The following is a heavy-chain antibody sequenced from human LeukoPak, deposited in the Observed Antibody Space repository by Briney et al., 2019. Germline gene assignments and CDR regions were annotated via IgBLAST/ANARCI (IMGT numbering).Heavy chain of an antibody. J-gene: IGHJ4*02. CDR2: ISYDGNQI. D-gene: IGHD3-10*01. V-gene: IGHV3-30-3*01. CDR1: GFPFSSFA. Sequence: PGGSLRLSCAASGFPFSSFAMHWVRQAPDKGLEWMAMISYDGNQIYYGDSVKGRLTISRDNSKNTVSLQLNSLRPEDTAVYFCARGEGIGNLDYWGQGSLVTVSS. CDR3: ARGEGIGNLDY.